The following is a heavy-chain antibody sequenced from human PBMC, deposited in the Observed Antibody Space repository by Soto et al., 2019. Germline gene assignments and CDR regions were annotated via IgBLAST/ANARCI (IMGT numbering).Heavy chain of an antibody. CDR2: ISYGGGNK. D-gene: IGHD2-15*01. J-gene: IGHJ6*02. CDR1: GFTFSSYA. V-gene: IGHV3-30-3*01. CDR3: ARESGWRRGSLYRMDV. Sequence: QVQLVESGGVVVQPGGSLRLSCAASGFTFSSYAMPWVRQAPGKGLDWVAVISYGGGNKYYAESVRGRFTISRDNSKNTLYLQINSLIAADTAGYYCARESGWRRGSLYRMDVWGQGTTVTGFS.